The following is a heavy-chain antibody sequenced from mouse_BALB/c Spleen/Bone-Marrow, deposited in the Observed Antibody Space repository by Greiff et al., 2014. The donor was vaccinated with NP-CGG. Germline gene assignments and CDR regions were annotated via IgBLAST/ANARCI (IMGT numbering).Heavy chain of an antibody. D-gene: IGHD3-3*01. J-gene: IGHJ3*01. CDR2: IYPGSGNT. V-gene: IGHV1-77*01. CDR3: AREGDPGAWFAY. Sequence: VQLQQSGAELARPGASVKLSCKASGYTFTDYYINWVKQRTGQGLEWIGEIYPGSGNTYYNEKFKGKATLTADKSSSTAYMRLSSLTSEDSAVYFCAREGDPGAWFAYWGQGTLVTVSA. CDR1: GYTFTDYY.